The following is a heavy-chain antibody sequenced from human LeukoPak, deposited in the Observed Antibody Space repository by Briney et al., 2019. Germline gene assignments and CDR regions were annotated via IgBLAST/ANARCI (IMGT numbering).Heavy chain of an antibody. CDR3: AKDKRDSSGYYYYYGMDV. CDR1: GFTFSSYG. D-gene: IGHD3-22*01. J-gene: IGHJ6*02. CDR2: ISYDGSNK. Sequence: GGSLRLSCAASGFTFSSYGLPWVRQAPGKGLEWVAVISYDGSNKYYADSVKGRFTISRDNSKNTLYLQMNSLRAEDTAVYYCAKDKRDSSGYYYYYGMDVWGQGTTVTVSS. V-gene: IGHV3-30*18.